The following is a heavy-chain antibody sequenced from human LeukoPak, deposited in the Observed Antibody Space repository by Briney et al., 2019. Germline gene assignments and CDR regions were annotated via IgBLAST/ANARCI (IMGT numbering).Heavy chain of an antibody. CDR2: INGSGKT. V-gene: IGHV4-34*01. Sequence: SETLSLTCAVSGGSFSAFHWTWIRQPPGQGLEWIGEINGSGKTNYNPSHKSRVTISVDTSKNQFSLKMTSVTAADTALYYCARVMGAANFDYWGQGTLVTVSS. D-gene: IGHD1-26*01. CDR3: ARVMGAANFDY. J-gene: IGHJ4*02. CDR1: GGSFSAFH.